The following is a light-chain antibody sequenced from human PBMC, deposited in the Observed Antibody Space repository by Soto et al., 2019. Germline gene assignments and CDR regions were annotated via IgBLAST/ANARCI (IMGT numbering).Light chain of an antibody. Sequence: EIVLTQSPGTLSLSPGERATPSCWASQSVGSDYLAWYQQKPGQAPRILIFGASGRATGIPDRFSGSGSGIDFTSSVGRLVGEDVGAYDLRRYLRICWTIGQGTKVDIK. V-gene: IGKV3-20*01. CDR3: RRYLRICWT. CDR1: QSVGSDY. CDR2: GAS. J-gene: IGKJ1*01.